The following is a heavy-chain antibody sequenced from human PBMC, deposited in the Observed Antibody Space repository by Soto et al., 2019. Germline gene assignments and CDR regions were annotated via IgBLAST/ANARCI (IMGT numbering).Heavy chain of an antibody. Sequence: ASVKVSCKASGYTFTSYDINWVRQATGQGLEWMGWMNPNSGNTGYAQKFQGRVTMTRNTSISTAYMELSSLRSEDTAVYYCARTNVLRYFDGLLPDVYYYYGMDVWGQGTTVTVSS. CDR3: ARTNVLRYFDGLLPDVYYYYGMDV. D-gene: IGHD3-9*01. CDR1: GYTFTSYD. V-gene: IGHV1-8*01. J-gene: IGHJ6*02. CDR2: MNPNSGNT.